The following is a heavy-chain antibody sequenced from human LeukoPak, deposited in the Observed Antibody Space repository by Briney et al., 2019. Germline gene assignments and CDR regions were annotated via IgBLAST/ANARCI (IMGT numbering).Heavy chain of an antibody. CDR3: ATDRGWRTSGYYLYYFEY. V-gene: IGHV3-7*01. CDR1: GFIFTNYF. CDR2: IKHDGREK. J-gene: IGHJ4*02. Sequence: GGSLRLSCAASGFIFTNYFMSWVRQAPGKGLEWVASIKHDGREKYYVDSVRGRFTISRDNTMNSLYLQMSSLRAEDTAVYYCATDRGWRTSGYYLYYFEYWGQGTLVTFSS. D-gene: IGHD3-3*01.